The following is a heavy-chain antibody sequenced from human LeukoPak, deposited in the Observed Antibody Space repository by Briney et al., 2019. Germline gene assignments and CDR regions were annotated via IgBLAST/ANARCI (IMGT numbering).Heavy chain of an antibody. CDR1: GFTFSSYA. CDR3: AKIDAKGVLSGWSDY. CDR2: ISGSGGST. Sequence: GGSLRLSCAASGFTFSSYAMSWVRQAPGKGLEWVSAISGSGGSTDYADPVKGRFTISRDNSMNTLYLQMNSLRAEDTAVYYCAKIDAKGVLSGWSDYWGQGTLVTVSS. V-gene: IGHV3-23*01. D-gene: IGHD6-19*01. J-gene: IGHJ4*02.